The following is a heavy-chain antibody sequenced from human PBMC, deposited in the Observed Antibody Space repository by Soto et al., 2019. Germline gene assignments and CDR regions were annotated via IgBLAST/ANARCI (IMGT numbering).Heavy chain of an antibody. J-gene: IGHJ3*02. Sequence: EVQLVESGGGLVQPGGSLRLSCAASGSTFSSYSMNWVRQAPGKGLEWVSYISSSSSTIYYADSVKGRFTISRDNAKNSLYLQMNSLRAEDTAVYYCARGRSDYGAFDIWGQGTMVTVSS. CDR2: ISSSSSTI. CDR1: GSTFSSYS. D-gene: IGHD4-17*01. V-gene: IGHV3-48*01. CDR3: ARGRSDYGAFDI.